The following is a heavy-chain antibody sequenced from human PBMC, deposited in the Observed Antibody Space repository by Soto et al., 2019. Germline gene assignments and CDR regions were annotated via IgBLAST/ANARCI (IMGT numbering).Heavy chain of an antibody. J-gene: IGHJ4*02. CDR2: IYSGGST. D-gene: IGHD1-26*01. V-gene: IGHV3-53*01. CDR3: ATFIVGARM. Sequence: LXLXCAVSGFNVSSXYMSWVRQAPGKGLEWFSLIYSGGSTYYADSVKCRFTISRDNSKNTLYLQMNSLRAEDTAVYYCATFIVGARMWGQGTLVTVSS. CDR1: GFNVSSXY.